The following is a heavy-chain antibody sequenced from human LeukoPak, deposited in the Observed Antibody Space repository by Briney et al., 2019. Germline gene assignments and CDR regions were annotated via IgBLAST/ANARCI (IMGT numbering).Heavy chain of an antibody. J-gene: IGHJ4*02. CDR1: GFTFRSYE. CDR3: ARKGGYGLDFDY. CDR2: ISSSGSTI. V-gene: IGHV3-48*03. D-gene: IGHD5-18*01. Sequence: GGSLRLSCAASGFTFRSYEMNWGRQAPGKGLEWVSYISSSGSTIYYAEFVKGRFTISRDNAKNSLYLQMNSLRAEDTAVYYCARKGGYGLDFDYWGQGALVTVSS.